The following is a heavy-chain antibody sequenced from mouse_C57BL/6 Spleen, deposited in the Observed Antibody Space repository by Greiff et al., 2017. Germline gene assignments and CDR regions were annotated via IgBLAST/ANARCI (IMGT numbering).Heavy chain of an antibody. J-gene: IGHJ3*01. D-gene: IGHD2-3*01. Sequence: EVKLMESGGGLVKPGGSLKLSCAASGFTFSSYAMSWVRQTPEKRLEWVATISDGGSYTYSPDNVKGRFTISRDNAKNNLYLQMSHLKSEDTAMYYCARFYDGYYAWFAYWGQGTLVTVSA. CDR1: GFTFSSYA. V-gene: IGHV5-4*03. CDR2: ISDGGSYT. CDR3: ARFYDGYYAWFAY.